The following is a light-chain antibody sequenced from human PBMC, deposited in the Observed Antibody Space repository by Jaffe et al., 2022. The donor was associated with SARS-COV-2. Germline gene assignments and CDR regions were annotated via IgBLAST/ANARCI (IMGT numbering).Light chain of an antibody. Sequence: DIQMTQSPSSLSASVGDRVTISCRASQSISRFLNWYQQKPGKAPKLLIFSASSLQSGVPSRFSGSGSGTDFTLTISSLQPEDSATYYCQQSYSTPVFGQGTKVEIK. CDR3: QQSYSTPV. CDR1: QSISRF. J-gene: IGKJ1*01. V-gene: IGKV1-39*01. CDR2: SAS.